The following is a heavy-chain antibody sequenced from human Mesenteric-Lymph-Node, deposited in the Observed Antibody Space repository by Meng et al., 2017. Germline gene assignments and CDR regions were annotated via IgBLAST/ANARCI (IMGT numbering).Heavy chain of an antibody. Sequence: GESLKISCVASGFPFNTYAMNWIRQAPGKGLEWVSGIFGDGGGLQCADSVKGRFTISRDNSKNTLYLQLNNLRVEDTAIYYCAKDRKPDGLWSIDFWGRGTLVTVSS. V-gene: IGHV3-23*01. CDR3: AKDRKPDGLWSIDF. CDR2: IFGDGGGL. J-gene: IGHJ4*02. D-gene: IGHD2-8*02. CDR1: GFPFNTYA.